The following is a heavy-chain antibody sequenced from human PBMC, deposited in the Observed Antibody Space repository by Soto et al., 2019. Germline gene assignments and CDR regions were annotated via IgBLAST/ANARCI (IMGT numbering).Heavy chain of an antibody. CDR3: AGINGGYGMDV. CDR2: ISYDGSNK. CDR1: GFTFSSYA. D-gene: IGHD3-10*01. V-gene: IGHV3-30-3*01. J-gene: IGHJ6*02. Sequence: PGGSLRLSCAASGFTFSSYAMHWVRQAPGKGLEWVAVISYDGSNKYYADSVKGRFTISRDNSKNTLYLQMNSLRAEDTAVYYCAGINGGYGMDVWGQGTTVTVSS.